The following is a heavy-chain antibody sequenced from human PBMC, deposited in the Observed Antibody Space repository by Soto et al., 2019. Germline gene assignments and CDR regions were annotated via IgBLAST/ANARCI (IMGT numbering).Heavy chain of an antibody. CDR1: GFTFSDYA. V-gene: IGHV3-30*18. Sequence: QVQLVESGGCVVQPGRSLRLSCATSGFTFSDYAMHWVRQAPGQGLEWVAAISFDGSNTYYADSLTGRFTISRDPPKNTLYLDMNSLRPEDTAVYYCAKIRMVTAMFQMDVWGQGTTVIVSS. CDR2: ISFDGSNT. D-gene: IGHD2-21*02. J-gene: IGHJ6*02. CDR3: AKIRMVTAMFQMDV.